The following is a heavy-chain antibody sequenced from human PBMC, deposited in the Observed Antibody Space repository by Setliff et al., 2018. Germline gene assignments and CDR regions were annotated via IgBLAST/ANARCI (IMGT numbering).Heavy chain of an antibody. CDR2: VNPDGSGK. J-gene: IGHJ4*02. D-gene: IGHD7-27*01. CDR1: GLTFADAW. CDR3: IDGRNRAWGVY. V-gene: IGHV3-7*01. Sequence: GGSLRLSCTASGLTFADAWMNWVRQAPGKGLEWVANVNPDGSGKYYVDSVKGRFTISRDNAKNSLYLQMDSLRVEDTAVYYCIDGRNRAWGVYWGQGTLVTVSS.